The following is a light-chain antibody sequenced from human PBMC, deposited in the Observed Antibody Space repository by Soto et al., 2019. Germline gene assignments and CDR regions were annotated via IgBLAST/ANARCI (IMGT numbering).Light chain of an antibody. Sequence: ESVLTQSPGTLSLSPGERATLACRGSQSVSSSYLAWYQQKPGQAPRLIIYGASNRATGIPDRFSGSGSGTDFTRTISRLEPEDFAVYYCQQLGAFGQGTKVEIK. CDR1: QSVSSSY. CDR3: QQLGA. CDR2: GAS. V-gene: IGKV3-20*01. J-gene: IGKJ1*01.